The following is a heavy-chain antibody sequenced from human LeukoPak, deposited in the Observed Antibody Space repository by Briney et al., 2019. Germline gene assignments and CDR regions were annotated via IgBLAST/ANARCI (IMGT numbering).Heavy chain of an antibody. CDR2: IYYSGST. CDR3: ARLNIVATIPGSGGWYVWFDP. D-gene: IGHD5-12*01. J-gene: IGHJ5*02. Sequence: KPSETLSLTCTVSGGSISSYYWSWIRQPPGKGLEWIGYIYYSGSTNYNPSLKSRVTISVDTSKNQFSLKLSSVTAADTAVYYCARLNIVATIPGSGGWYVWFDPWGQGTLVTVSS. V-gene: IGHV4-59*01. CDR1: GGSISSYY.